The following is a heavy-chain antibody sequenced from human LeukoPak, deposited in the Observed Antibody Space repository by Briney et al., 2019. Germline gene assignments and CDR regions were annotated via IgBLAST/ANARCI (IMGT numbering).Heavy chain of an antibody. V-gene: IGHV1-2*02. CDR2: MNPYSGDT. CDR3: ARDVGDPLVYYFDY. CDR1: GYTFTGYY. J-gene: IGHJ4*02. D-gene: IGHD3-16*01. Sequence: ASVKVSCKASGYTFTGYYMHWVRQAPGQGLEWMGWMNPYSGDTNYAQKFQGRVTMTRDTSPSTVYMELSSLRSEDTAVYYCARDVGDPLVYYFDYWGQGTLVTVSS.